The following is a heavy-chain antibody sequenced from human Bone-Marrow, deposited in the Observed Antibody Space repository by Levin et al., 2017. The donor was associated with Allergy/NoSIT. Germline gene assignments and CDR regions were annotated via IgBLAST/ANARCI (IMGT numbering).Heavy chain of an antibody. J-gene: IGHJ5*01. CDR3: ASLHCNSGGGCFGDDWFDS. V-gene: IGHV4-30-4*01. D-gene: IGHD2-21*01. CDR1: GGSISSGDYY. Sequence: SETLSLTCTVSGGSISSGDYYWSWIRQPPGTGLEWIGEVTHTGSTEYNPSLKSRVTISVDSSKKQFSLKLNSVTAADAAVYYCASLHCNSGGGCFGDDWFDSWGQGTLVTVSS. CDR2: VTHTGST.